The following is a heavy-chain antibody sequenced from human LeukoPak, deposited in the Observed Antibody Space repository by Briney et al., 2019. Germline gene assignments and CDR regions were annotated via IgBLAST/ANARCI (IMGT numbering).Heavy chain of an antibody. V-gene: IGHV3-53*01. CDR1: GFTVSSNY. D-gene: IGHD2-2*01. Sequence: GGSLRLSCAASGFTVSSNYMGWVRQAPDKGLEWVSVIYSGGTTYYADSVKGRFTVSRDISKNTVFLQMNSLRAEDTAVYYCARNFGTSYNSWGQGILVTVSS. CDR3: ARNFGTSYNS. J-gene: IGHJ4*02. CDR2: IYSGGTT.